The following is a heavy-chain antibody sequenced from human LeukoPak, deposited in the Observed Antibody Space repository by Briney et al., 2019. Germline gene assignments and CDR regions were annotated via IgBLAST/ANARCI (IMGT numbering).Heavy chain of an antibody. Sequence: SETLSLTCTVSGGSISSYYWGWIRQPPGKGLEWIGYIYDSGSINYNPSLKSRVTISLDTSKNQFSLKLSSVTAADTAVYYCARVGSSSSFGYWGQGTLVTVSS. D-gene: IGHD6-6*01. V-gene: IGHV4-59*01. CDR3: ARVGSSSSFGY. CDR1: GGSISSYY. J-gene: IGHJ4*02. CDR2: IYDSGSI.